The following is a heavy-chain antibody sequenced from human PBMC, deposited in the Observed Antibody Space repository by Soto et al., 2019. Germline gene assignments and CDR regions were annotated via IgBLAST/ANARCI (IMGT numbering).Heavy chain of an antibody. CDR1: GGTFSSYA. J-gene: IGHJ4*02. CDR3: ARPGGYCSGGSCFVY. V-gene: IGHV1-69*13. CDR2: IIPIFGTA. Sequence: GASVKVSCKASGGTFSSYAISWVRQAPGQGLEWMGGIIPIFGTANYAQKFQGRVTITADESTSTAYMELSSLRSEDTAVYYRARPGGYCSGGSCFVYWGQGTLVTVSS. D-gene: IGHD2-15*01.